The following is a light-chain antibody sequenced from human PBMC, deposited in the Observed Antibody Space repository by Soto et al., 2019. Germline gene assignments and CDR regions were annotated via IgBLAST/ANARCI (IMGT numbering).Light chain of an antibody. CDR3: QQYGTSALT. J-gene: IGKJ4*01. Sequence: IVLTQSPGTLSLSPGERATLSCRASQSASSSYLVWYQQRPGQPPRLLIYGTSTRAAGISDRFSGSGSGTDFTLTIYRLEPGDSAVYYCQQYGTSALTFGGGTKVEIK. CDR1: QSASSSY. V-gene: IGKV3-20*01. CDR2: GTS.